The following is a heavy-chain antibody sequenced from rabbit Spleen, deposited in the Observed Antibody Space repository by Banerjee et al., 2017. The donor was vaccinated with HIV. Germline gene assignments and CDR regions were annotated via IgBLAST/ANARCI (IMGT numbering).Heavy chain of an antibody. CDR1: GFSFSNKA. CDR3: VRDYKFYFNL. J-gene: IGHJ4*01. V-gene: IGHV1S7*01. CDR2: IDPIFSST. D-gene: IGHD1-1*01. Sequence: QLVESGGGLVKPEGSLKLSCTASGFSFSNKAVMCWVRQAPGKGLEWIGYIDPIFSSTHYATWVNGRFTISSHNAQNTLYLQLNSLTAADTATYFCVRDYKFYFNLWGPGTLVTVS.